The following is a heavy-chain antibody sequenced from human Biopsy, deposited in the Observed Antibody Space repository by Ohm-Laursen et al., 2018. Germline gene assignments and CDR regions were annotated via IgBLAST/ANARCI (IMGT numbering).Heavy chain of an antibody. Sequence: EASVKVSCNASGYSFTSYYMHWVRQAPGQGLEWMGMINPSGSTTSYPQIFQGRVTMTRDTSKSTVYMELSSLRSADTAVYFCARNTGWYGDLYYFDYWGQGTLVTVFS. CDR1: GYSFTSYY. D-gene: IGHD6-19*01. V-gene: IGHV1-46*01. CDR2: INPSGSTT. J-gene: IGHJ4*02. CDR3: ARNTGWYGDLYYFDY.